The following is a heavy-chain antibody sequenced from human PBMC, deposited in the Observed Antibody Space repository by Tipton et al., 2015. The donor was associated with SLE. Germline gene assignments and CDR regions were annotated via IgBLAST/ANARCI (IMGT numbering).Heavy chain of an antibody. CDR2: INTGGAGT. V-gene: IGHV3-74*01. CDR3: ARGKYYFDY. CDR1: GFSFSNYW. D-gene: IGHD2/OR15-2a*01. Sequence: SLRLSCAASGFSFSNYWMYWVRQAPGKGLVWVSRINTGGAGTLYADSVKGRFTISRDNAKNTLYLQMNSLRDEDTAVYYCARGKYYFDYWGQGALVTVSS. J-gene: IGHJ4*02.